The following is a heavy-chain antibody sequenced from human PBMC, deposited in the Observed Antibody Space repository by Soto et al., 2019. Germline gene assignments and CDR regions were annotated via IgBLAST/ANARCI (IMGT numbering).Heavy chain of an antibody. CDR2: ISSSSSYI. D-gene: IGHD6-19*01. J-gene: IGHJ4*02. Sequence: EVQLVESGGGLVKPGGSLRLSCAASVFTFSSYSMNWVRQAPGKGLEWVSSISSSSSYIYYADSVKGRFTISRDNAKNSLYLQMNSLRAEDTAVYYCARGPRLEQWLIMYWGQGTLVTVSS. CDR3: ARGPRLEQWLIMY. CDR1: VFTFSSYS. V-gene: IGHV3-21*01.